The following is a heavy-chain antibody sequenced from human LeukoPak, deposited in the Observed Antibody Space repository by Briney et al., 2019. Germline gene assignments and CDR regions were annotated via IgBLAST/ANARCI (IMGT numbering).Heavy chain of an antibody. Sequence: SETLSLSCTVSGGSISDGNYYWGWIRQPPGKGLEWIGSIYYNGDTYYHPSLKSRVTMSVDTSKNQFSLNLSSVTAADTALYYCARHRAHSDHIAYWGQGTLVTVPS. D-gene: IGHD5-18*01. CDR3: ARHRAHSDHIAY. J-gene: IGHJ4*02. V-gene: IGHV4-39*01. CDR1: GGSISDGNYY. CDR2: IYYNGDT.